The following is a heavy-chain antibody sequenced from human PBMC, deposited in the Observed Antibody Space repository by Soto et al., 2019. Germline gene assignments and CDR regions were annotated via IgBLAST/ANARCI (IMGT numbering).Heavy chain of an antibody. D-gene: IGHD4-17*01. J-gene: IGHJ6*02. V-gene: IGHV3-73*02. CDR3: TRPDYGDLNYYYGMDV. Sequence: EVQLVESGGGLVQPGGSLKLSCAASGFTFSGSAMHWVRQASGKGLEWVGRIRSKANSYATAYAASVKGRFTISRDDSKNTAYLQMNSLKTEDTAVYYCTRPDYGDLNYYYGMDVWGQGTTVTVSS. CDR1: GFTFSGSA. CDR2: IRSKANSYAT.